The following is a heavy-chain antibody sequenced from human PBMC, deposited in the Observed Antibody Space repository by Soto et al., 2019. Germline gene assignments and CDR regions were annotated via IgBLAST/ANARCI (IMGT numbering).Heavy chain of an antibody. J-gene: IGHJ5*02. CDR3: GRDGVGATPLGWFDP. D-gene: IGHD1-26*01. V-gene: IGHV1-2*06. CDR2: INPRSGDT. Sequence: QVQLVQSGAEVKKPGASVKVSCKASGYTFIGYYIHWVRQAPGQGLEWMGRINPRSGDTTYAQKFQGRPTMTSDTSISTAYMELSSLRSDDTAVYYCGRDGVGATPLGWFDPWGQGSLVTVSS. CDR1: GYTFIGYY.